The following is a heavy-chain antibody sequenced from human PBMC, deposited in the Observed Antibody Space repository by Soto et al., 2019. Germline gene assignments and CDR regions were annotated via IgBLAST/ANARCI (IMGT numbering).Heavy chain of an antibody. CDR2: IYSSGST. CDR3: ARQFSGYTYGFLPWFDP. J-gene: IGHJ5*02. CDR1: GDSINSRNYY. V-gene: IGHV4-39*01. Sequence: PSETLSLTCTVPGDSINSRNYYWGWIRQPPGKGLEWIGSIYSSGSTYYNPSLKSRVTISVDASKNKFSLNLSSVTAADTAVYYCARQFSGYTYGFLPWFDPWGQGTLVTVSS. D-gene: IGHD5-18*01.